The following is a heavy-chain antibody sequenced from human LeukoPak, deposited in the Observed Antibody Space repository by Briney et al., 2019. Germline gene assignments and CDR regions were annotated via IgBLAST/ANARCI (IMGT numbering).Heavy chain of an antibody. CDR3: ARSAIAVAGTHYYCYLDD. J-gene: IGHJ6*03. D-gene: IGHD6-19*01. V-gene: IGHV4-4*07. CDR2: INTSGST. CDR1: GGSISSYY. Sequence: SETLSLTCTVSGGSISSYYWSWIRQPAGQGLEWMGRINTSGSTNYNPPLDSRSTMSVNTSKNQFSLKLRSLTASDTTVYYCARSAIAVAGTHYYCYLDDWGKGTTVTVSS.